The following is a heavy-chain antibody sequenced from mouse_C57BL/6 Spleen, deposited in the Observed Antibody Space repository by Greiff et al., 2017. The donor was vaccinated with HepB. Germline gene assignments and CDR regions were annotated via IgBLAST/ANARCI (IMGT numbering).Heavy chain of an antibody. CDR1: GYTFTSYW. CDR2: IHPNSGST. D-gene: IGHD4-1*01. V-gene: IGHV1-64*01. J-gene: IGHJ3*01. Sequence: QVQLQQPGAELVKPGASVKLSCKASGYTFTSYWMHWVKQRPGQGLEWIGMIHPNSGSTNYNEKFKSKATLTVDKSSSTAYMQLSSLTSEDSAVYNCAREGGGTMKFAYWGQGTLVTVSA. CDR3: AREGGGTMKFAY.